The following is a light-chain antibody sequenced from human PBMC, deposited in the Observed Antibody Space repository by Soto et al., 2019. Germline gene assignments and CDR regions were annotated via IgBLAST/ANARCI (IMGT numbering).Light chain of an antibody. CDR3: MQALQTPA. J-gene: IGKJ1*01. CDR2: LGF. CDR1: QSLLHSNGYTY. V-gene: IGKV2-28*01. Sequence: DLVMTQSPLSLPVTPGEPASISCRSSQSLLHSNGYTYLDWYLQKPGQSPQLLIYLGFNRASGVPDRFSGSGSGTDFTLKISRVEAEDVGVYYCMQALQTPAFGQGTKVEIK.